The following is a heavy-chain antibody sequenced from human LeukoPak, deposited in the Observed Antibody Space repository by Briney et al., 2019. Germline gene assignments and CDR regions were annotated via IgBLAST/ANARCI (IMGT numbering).Heavy chain of an antibody. CDR2: IYYSGST. D-gene: IGHD6-19*01. J-gene: IGHJ5*02. Sequence: PSETLSLTCTVSGGSISSYYWSWIRQPPGRGLEWVGYIYYSGSTNYNPSLKSRVTISVDTSKNQFSLKLSSVTAADTAVYYCARDNPYSSGWYAGWFDPWGQGTLVTVSS. CDR3: ARDNPYSSGWYAGWFDP. CDR1: GGSISSYY. V-gene: IGHV4-59*01.